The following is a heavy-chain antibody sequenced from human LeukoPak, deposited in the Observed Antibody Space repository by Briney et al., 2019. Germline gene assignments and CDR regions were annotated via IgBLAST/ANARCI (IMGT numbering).Heavy chain of an antibody. Sequence: GGSLRLSCAASGFTFSSYDMSWVRQAPGKGLECVSGISSSGGTTYYTDSVRGRFTISRDNSKSTLYLQMNSLRAEDTGTYYCAKTHYDLLDVWGQGTTVTVSS. V-gene: IGHV3-23*01. J-gene: IGHJ6*02. CDR3: AKTHYDLLDV. CDR1: GFTFSSYD. D-gene: IGHD5-12*01. CDR2: ISSSGGTT.